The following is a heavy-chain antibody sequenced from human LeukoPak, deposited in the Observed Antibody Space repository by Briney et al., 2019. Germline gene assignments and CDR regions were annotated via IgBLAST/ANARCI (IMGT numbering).Heavy chain of an antibody. CDR1: GFTFSSYG. V-gene: IGHV3-33*01. D-gene: IGHD3-22*01. CDR3: ARLYRPDSSGYHRTPGYFDY. J-gene: IGHJ4*02. Sequence: GGSLRLSCAASGFTFSSYGMHWVRQAPGKGLEWVAVIWYDGSNKYYADSVKGRFTISRDNSKNTLYLQMNSLRAEDTAVYYCARLYRPDSSGYHRTPGYFDYWGQGTLVTVSS. CDR2: IWYDGSNK.